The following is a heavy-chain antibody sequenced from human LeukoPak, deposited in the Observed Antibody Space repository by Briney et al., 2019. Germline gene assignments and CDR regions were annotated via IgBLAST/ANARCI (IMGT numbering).Heavy chain of an antibody. Sequence: SETLSLTCTVSGGSISSYYWSWIRQPPGKGLEWIGYIYYSGSTNYNPSLKSRATISVDTSKNQFSLKLSSVTAADTAVYYCARGTRYSYGYRRLYFDYWGQGTLVTVSS. V-gene: IGHV4-59*01. CDR3: ARGTRYSYGYRRLYFDY. CDR1: GGSISSYY. CDR2: IYYSGST. D-gene: IGHD5-18*01. J-gene: IGHJ4*02.